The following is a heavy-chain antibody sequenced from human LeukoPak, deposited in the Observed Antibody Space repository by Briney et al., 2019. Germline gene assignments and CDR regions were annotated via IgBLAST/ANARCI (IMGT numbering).Heavy chain of an antibody. CDR1: GGTFSSYA. CDR2: IIPIFGTA. CDR3: ARESSGLPGTREFDY. D-gene: IGHD6-13*01. J-gene: IGHJ4*02. Sequence: ASVKVSCKASGGTFSSYAISWVRQAPGQGLEWMGGIIPIFGTANYAQKFQGRVTITADESTSTAYMELSSLRSDDTAVYYCARESSGLPGTREFDYWGQGTLVTVSS. V-gene: IGHV1-69*13.